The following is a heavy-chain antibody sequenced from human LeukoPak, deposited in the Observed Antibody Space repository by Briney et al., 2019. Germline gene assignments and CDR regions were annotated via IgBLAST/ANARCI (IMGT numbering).Heavy chain of an antibody. CDR3: AKGGERATIEESDY. D-gene: IGHD5-24*01. CDR2: ISYDGSIK. CDR1: GFTFSTYA. Sequence: PAGGSLRLACAASGFTFSTYAMHWARQAPGRGLEWVTVISYDGSIKYYADSVKGRFTISRDNSKNTVYLQMHSLRDEDTAVYYCAKGGERATIEESDYWGQGTLVTVSS. V-gene: IGHV3-30*18. J-gene: IGHJ4*02.